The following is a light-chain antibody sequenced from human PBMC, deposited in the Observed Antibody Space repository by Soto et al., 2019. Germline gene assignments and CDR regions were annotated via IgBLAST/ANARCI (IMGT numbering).Light chain of an antibody. V-gene: IGLV1-40*01. Sequence: QSVLTQPAPIPGAPGQRVTISCTGSNSNIWAGSDVHSYHELPGTAPRPLIFGSFYRHSGVPDRFSGFKSGTTVSLSTAGLQTEDEGDYYCQTYVSSLSGLYVCGSGRKVTVL. CDR2: GSF. CDR3: QTYVSSLSGLYV. J-gene: IGLJ1*01. CDR1: NSNIWAGSD.